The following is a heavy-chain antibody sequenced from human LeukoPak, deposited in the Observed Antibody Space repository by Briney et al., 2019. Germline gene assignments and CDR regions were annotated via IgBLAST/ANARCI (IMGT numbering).Heavy chain of an antibody. D-gene: IGHD6-13*01. J-gene: IGHJ3*02. Sequence: SETLSLTCTVSGGSISSSSYYWSWIRQPPGKGLEWIGYIYYSGSTNYNPSLKSRVTISVDTSKNQFSLKLSSVTAADTAVYYCARLDSSDAFDIWGQGTMVTVSS. CDR3: ARLDSSDAFDI. CDR2: IYYSGST. CDR1: GGSISSSSYY. V-gene: IGHV4-61*05.